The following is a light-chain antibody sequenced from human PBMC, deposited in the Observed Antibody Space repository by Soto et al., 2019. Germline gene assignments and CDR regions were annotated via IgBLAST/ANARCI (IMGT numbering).Light chain of an antibody. V-gene: IGKV3-15*01. CDR1: QSVSSY. Sequence: EIVMTQSPATLYLSPGVRATLSCRASQSVSSYLAWYQQKPGQAPRLLIYGASTRATAIPARFSGSGSGTEFTLTISGLQSEDFAVYYCQQYSTRRKFCQGAKV. CDR3: QQYSTRRK. J-gene: IGKJ1*01. CDR2: GAS.